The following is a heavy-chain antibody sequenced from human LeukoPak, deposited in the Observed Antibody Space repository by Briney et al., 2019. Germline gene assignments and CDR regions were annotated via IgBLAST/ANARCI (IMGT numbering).Heavy chain of an antibody. CDR3: ARGMIVVATGRRFDP. D-gene: IGHD3-22*01. CDR1: GGSISSSNW. V-gene: IGHV4-4*02. CDR2: IYHSGST. J-gene: IGHJ5*02. Sequence: SETLSLTCAVSGGSISSSNWWSWVRQPPGKGLEWIGEIYHSGSTNYNPSLKSRVTISVDKSKNQFSLKLSSGTAADTAVYYCARGMIVVATGRRFDPWGQGTLVTVSS.